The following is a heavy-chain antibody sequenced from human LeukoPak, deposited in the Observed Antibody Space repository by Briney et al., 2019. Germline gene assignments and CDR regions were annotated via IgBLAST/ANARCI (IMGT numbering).Heavy chain of an antibody. J-gene: IGHJ6*03. CDR3: ARSARDTAVVYYYYYMDV. Sequence: SETLSLTCTVSGGSISSYYWSWIRQLPGKGLEWIGYIYYSGSTNYNPSLKSRVTISVDTSKNQFSLKLSSVTAADTAVYYCARSARDTAVVYYYYYMDVWGKGTTVTVSS. V-gene: IGHV4-59*01. D-gene: IGHD2-15*01. CDR2: IYYSGST. CDR1: GGSISSYY.